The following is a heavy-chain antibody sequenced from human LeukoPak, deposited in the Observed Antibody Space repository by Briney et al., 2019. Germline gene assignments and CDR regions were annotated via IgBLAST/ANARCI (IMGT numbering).Heavy chain of an antibody. J-gene: IGHJ4*02. Sequence: SETLSLNCTVSGCSISTSSYYWGWTRQPPGKGLEWIGSIYHSGHTYYIPSLKSRVTISADTSKNQFPMNLSSVTAAATAVHCCAEGESYLVYWGQGTLVTVSS. D-gene: IGHD2-21*01. CDR3: AEGESYLVY. CDR1: GCSISTSSYY. V-gene: IGHV4-39*06. CDR2: IYHSGHT.